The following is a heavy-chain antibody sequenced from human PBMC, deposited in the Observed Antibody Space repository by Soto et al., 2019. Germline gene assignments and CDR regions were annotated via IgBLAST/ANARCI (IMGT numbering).Heavy chain of an antibody. CDR1: GFSLSTSGMC. J-gene: IGHJ4*02. V-gene: IGHV2-70*01. CDR2: IDWDDDK. CDR3: ARSPASFARPTTYYFDY. D-gene: IGHD2-2*01. Sequence: SGPTLVNPTQTLTLTCTFSGFSLSTSGMCVSWIRQPPGKALEWLALIDWDDDKYYSTSLKTRLTISKDTSKNQVVLTMTNMDHVDTATYYCARSPASFARPTTYYFDYWGQGTLVTVSS.